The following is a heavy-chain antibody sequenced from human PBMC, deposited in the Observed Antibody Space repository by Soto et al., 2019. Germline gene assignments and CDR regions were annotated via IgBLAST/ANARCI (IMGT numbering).Heavy chain of an antibody. D-gene: IGHD2-15*01. CDR2: IYYSENT. V-gene: IGHV4-39*02. CDR1: GGSISSSSYY. J-gene: IGHJ4*02. Sequence: QLQLQESGPGLVKPSETLSLTCTVSGGSISSSSYYWGWIRQPPGKGLEWIGSIYYSENTYYTPPLKSRVTISVDTSKNQFSLKLSCVTAADTAVYYCAREGGRYCTGGSCQVDYWGQGTLVTVSS. CDR3: AREGGRYCTGGSCQVDY.